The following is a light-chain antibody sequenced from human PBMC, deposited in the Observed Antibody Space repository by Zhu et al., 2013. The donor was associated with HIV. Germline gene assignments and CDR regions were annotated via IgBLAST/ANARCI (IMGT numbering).Light chain of an antibody. V-gene: IGKV1-5*03. CDR3: QQYNRYST. Sequence: DIQMTQSPSSVSASVGDRVTITCRASQGISSYLNWYQQKPGKPPKLLIYEASSLESGVPSRFIGSGSGTDFTLTIDSLQPDDFATYYCQQYNRYSTFGQGTTVEL. CDR1: QGISSY. CDR2: EAS. J-gene: IGKJ1*01.